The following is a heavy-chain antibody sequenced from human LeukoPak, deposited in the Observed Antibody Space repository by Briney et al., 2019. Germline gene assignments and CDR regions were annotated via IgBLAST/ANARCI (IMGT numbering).Heavy chain of an antibody. Sequence: GASVKVSCKASGYTFTSYGISWVRQAPGQGLEWMGWISAYNGNINYAQKLQGRVTMTTDTSTSTAYMELRSLRSDDTAVYYCAREEAVAGVGYYYYYMDVWGKGTTVTVSS. V-gene: IGHV1-18*01. CDR1: GYTFTSYG. J-gene: IGHJ6*03. CDR2: ISAYNGNI. CDR3: AREEAVAGVGYYYYYMDV. D-gene: IGHD6-19*01.